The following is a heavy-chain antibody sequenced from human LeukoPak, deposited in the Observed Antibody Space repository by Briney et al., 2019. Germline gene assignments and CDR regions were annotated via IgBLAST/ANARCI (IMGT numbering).Heavy chain of an antibody. J-gene: IGHJ3*02. V-gene: IGHV1-18*01. Sequence: ASVKVSCKTSGYTFTNYDISWVRQTPGQGLEWRGWISAYNGNTNYAQKFQGRVTITTDISTSTAYMELRSLRSDDTAVYYCARVGYTYGPRDAFDIWGQGTTVTVSS. CDR2: ISAYNGNT. D-gene: IGHD3-10*01. CDR1: GYTFTNYD. CDR3: ARVGYTYGPRDAFDI.